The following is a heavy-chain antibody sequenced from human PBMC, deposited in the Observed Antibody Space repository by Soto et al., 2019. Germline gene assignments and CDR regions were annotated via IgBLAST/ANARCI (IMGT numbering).Heavy chain of an antibody. D-gene: IGHD2-2*01. CDR1: GFTFSSYA. CDR3: AREADIVVVPAAMRYYGMDV. V-gene: IGHV3-30-3*01. CDR2: ISYDGSNK. Sequence: GGFLRLSCAASGFTFSSYAMHWVRQAPGKGLEWVAVISYDGSNKYYADSVKGRFTISRDNSKNTLYLQMNSLRAEDTAVYYCAREADIVVVPAAMRYYGMDVWGQGTTVTVSS. J-gene: IGHJ6*02.